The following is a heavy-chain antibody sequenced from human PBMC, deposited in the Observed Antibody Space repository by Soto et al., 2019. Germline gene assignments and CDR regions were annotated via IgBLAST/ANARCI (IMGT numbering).Heavy chain of an antibody. CDR1: GGSISSGGYS. Sequence: PSATLSLTCAVSGGSISSGGYSWSWIRQPPGKGLEWIGYIYHSGSTYYNPSLKSRVTISVDRSKNQFSLKLSSVTAADTAVYYCRRSIRYNTDVWGQGTTVT. D-gene: IGHD5-18*01. J-gene: IGHJ6*02. CDR2: IYHSGST. V-gene: IGHV4-30-2*01. CDR3: RRSIRYNTDV.